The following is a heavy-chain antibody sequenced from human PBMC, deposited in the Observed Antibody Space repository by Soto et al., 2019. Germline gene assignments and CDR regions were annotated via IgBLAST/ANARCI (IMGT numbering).Heavy chain of an antibody. Sequence: SETLSLTCAVCGGSFSGYYRSRFRQPPGKGLEWIGEINHSGSTNYNPSLKSRVTISVDTSKNQFSLKLSSVTAADTAVYYCARGGIVVVPAARAGCAAFDIWGQGTMVTVSS. CDR2: INHSGST. V-gene: IGHV4-34*01. CDR1: GGSFSGYY. CDR3: ARGGIVVVPAARAGCAAFDI. D-gene: IGHD2-2*01. J-gene: IGHJ3*02.